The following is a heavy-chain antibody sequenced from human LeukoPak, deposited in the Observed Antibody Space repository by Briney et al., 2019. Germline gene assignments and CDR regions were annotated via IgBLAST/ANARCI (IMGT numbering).Heavy chain of an antibody. CDR2: IGGSGSRT. J-gene: IGHJ4*02. CDR1: GFTFSSYA. D-gene: IGHD4-17*01. CDR3: AKGSPTVTTGDY. Sequence: GGSLRLSCAASGFTFSSYAMSWVRQAPGKSLEWVSGIGGSGSRTYYADSVKGRFTISRDNSKNTLYLQMSSLRAEDTAVYYCAKGSPTVTTGDYWGQGTLVTVSS. V-gene: IGHV3-23*01.